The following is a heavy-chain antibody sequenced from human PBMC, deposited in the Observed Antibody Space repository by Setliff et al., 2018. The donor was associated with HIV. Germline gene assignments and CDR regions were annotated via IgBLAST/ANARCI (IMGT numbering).Heavy chain of an antibody. CDR3: AKNLFSSRWSPLDY. D-gene: IGHD6-13*01. CDR1: GFTFSNSG. J-gene: IGHJ4*02. V-gene: IGHV3-30*02. Sequence: GGSLRLSCAASGFTFSNSGMHWVRQAPGKGLEWVTFIRYDESDKDYADSVKGRFTIPRDNSKNTLYLQMNSLRSEDSAGYYCAKNLFSSRWSPLDYWGQGTLVTVSS. CDR2: IRYDESDK.